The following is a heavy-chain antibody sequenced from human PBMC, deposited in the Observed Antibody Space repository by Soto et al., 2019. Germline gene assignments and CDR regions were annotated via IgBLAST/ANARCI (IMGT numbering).Heavy chain of an antibody. CDR1: EFTFSGSA. V-gene: IGHV3-73*01. D-gene: IGHD6-19*01. CDR2: IRSKANNYAT. CDR3: RMAVAEAAFDI. J-gene: IGHJ3*02. Sequence: EVQLVESGGGLVQPGGSLKLSCVASEFTFSGSAIHWVRQASGKGLEWVGRIRSKANNYATSYAASGKGRFTISRDDSKNTAYLQMNSLKTEDSAVYYCRMAVAEAAFDIWGQGTMVTVSS.